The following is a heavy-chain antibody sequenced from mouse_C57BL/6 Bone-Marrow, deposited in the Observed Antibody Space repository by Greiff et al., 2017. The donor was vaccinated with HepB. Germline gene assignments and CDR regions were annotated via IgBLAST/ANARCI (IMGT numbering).Heavy chain of an antibody. D-gene: IGHD2-3*01. J-gene: IGHJ1*03. CDR3: ARGNYDGYWYFDV. V-gene: IGHV1-7*01. CDR2: INPSSGYT. Sequence: VQLQQSGAELAKPGASVKLSCKASGYTFTSYWMHWVKQRPGQGLEWIGYINPSSGYTKYNQKFKDKATLTADKSSSTAYMQLRSLTYEDSAVYYCARGNYDGYWYFDVWGTGTTVTVSS. CDR1: GYTFTSYW.